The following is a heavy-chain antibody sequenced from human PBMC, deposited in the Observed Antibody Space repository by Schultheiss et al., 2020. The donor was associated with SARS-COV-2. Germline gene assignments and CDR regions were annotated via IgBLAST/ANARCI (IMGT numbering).Heavy chain of an antibody. V-gene: IGHV3-23*01. J-gene: IGHJ2*01. CDR1: GFTFSSYA. Sequence: GGSLRLSCAVSGFTFSSYAMTWVRQAPGEGLEWVSSFSGSGGDTYYADSVKGRFTISRDNAKNSLYLQMNSLRAEDTALYYCAKTGPLGWYFDLWGRGTLVTVSS. CDR2: FSGSGGDT. CDR3: AKTGPLGWYFDL.